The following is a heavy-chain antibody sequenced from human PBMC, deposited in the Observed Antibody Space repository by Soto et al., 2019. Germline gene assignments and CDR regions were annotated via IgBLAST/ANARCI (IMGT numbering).Heavy chain of an antibody. Sequence: SETLSLTCTVSGGSISSSSYYWGGMRQPPGKGLEWIGSIYYSGSTYYNQSLKSRVTISVDTSKNQFSLKRSSGSAAYTAVYYCARLSYDSSGYYYVGGFAFDIWGQVTMVIV. J-gene: IGHJ3*02. V-gene: IGHV4-39*01. CDR2: IYYSGST. D-gene: IGHD3-22*01. CDR3: ARLSYDSSGYYYVGGFAFDI. CDR1: GGSISSSSYY.